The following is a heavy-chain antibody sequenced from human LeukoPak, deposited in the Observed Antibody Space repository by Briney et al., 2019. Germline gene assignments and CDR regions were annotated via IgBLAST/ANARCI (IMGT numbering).Heavy chain of an antibody. CDR1: GGSISSYY. D-gene: IGHD3-10*01. Sequence: PSETLSLTCTVSGGSISSYYWSWIRQPPGKGLEWIGYIYYSGSTNYNPSLKSRVTMSVDTSKNQFSLKLSSVTAADTAVYYCARASRRFGEYSGNWFDPWGQGTLVTVSS. CDR3: ARASRRFGEYSGNWFDP. CDR2: IYYSGST. J-gene: IGHJ5*02. V-gene: IGHV4-59*01.